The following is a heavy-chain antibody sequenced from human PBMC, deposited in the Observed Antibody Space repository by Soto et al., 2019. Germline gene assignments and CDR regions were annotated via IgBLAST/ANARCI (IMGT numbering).Heavy chain of an antibody. D-gene: IGHD2-2*01. CDR2: ISYDGSNK. CDR1: GFTFSSYA. Sequence: VGSLRLSCAASGFTFSSYAMHWVRQAPGKGLEWVAVISYDGSNKYYADSVKGRLTISRDNSKNTLYLQMNSLRAEDTAVYYCARDGPRDIVVVPAALYYYGMDVWGQGTTVTVSS. CDR3: ARDGPRDIVVVPAALYYYGMDV. J-gene: IGHJ6*02. V-gene: IGHV3-30-3*01.